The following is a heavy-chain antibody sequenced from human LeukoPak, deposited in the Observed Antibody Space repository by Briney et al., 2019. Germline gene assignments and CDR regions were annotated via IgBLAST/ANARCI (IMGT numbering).Heavy chain of an antibody. CDR1: GGSISSYY. CDR2: IYYSGST. CDR3: ARGGSTSYREFLYNWFDP. Sequence: SETLSLICTVSGGSISSYYWSWIRQPPGKGLKWIGYIYYSGSTNYNPSLKSRVTISVDTSKNQFSLKLSSVTAADTAVYYCARGGSTSYREFLYNWFDPWGQGTLVTVSS. V-gene: IGHV4-59*01. D-gene: IGHD3-10*01. J-gene: IGHJ5*02.